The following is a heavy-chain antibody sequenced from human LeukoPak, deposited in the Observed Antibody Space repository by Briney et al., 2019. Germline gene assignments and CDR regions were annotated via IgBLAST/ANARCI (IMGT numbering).Heavy chain of an antibody. J-gene: IGHJ4*02. Sequence: PRRSLRLSCAASGFTFSSYAMHWVRQAPGKGLEWVAVISYDGSNKYYADSVKGRFTISRDNSKNTLYLQMNSLRAEDTAVYYCAKDWTTVTTTLGYWGQGTLVTVSS. D-gene: IGHD4-11*01. V-gene: IGHV3-30-3*01. CDR2: ISYDGSNK. CDR3: AKDWTTVTTTLGY. CDR1: GFTFSSYA.